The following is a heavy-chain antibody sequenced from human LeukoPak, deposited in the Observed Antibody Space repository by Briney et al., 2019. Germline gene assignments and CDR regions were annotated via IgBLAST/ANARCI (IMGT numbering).Heavy chain of an antibody. CDR1: GFTFSTYW. CDR2: IKKDGSEK. CDR3: AREGVHCSGRSCLKAY. J-gene: IGHJ4*02. Sequence: GGSLRLSCAVSGFTFSTYWMSWVRQAPGKGLEGVANIKKDGSEKYYMDSVKGRFTISRDNAENSLYLQMNSLRAEDTAVYYCAREGVHCSGRSCLKAYWGQGAQVTVSS. V-gene: IGHV3-7*03. D-gene: IGHD2-15*01.